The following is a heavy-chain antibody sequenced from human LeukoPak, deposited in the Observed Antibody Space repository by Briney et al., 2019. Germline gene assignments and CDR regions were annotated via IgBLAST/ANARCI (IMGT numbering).Heavy chain of an antibody. D-gene: IGHD4-17*01. V-gene: IGHV3-23*01. CDR1: GFTFNHYA. CDR3: AKDLVTTPGSFDY. CDR2: VTSSGDST. Sequence: GGSLRLSCAASGFTFNHYAMSWVRQAPGKGLKWVSTVTSSGDSTYYADSVKGRFTISRDNSKNTLYLQMNSLRAEDTAVYYCAKDLVTTPGSFDYWGQGTLVTVPS. J-gene: IGHJ4*02.